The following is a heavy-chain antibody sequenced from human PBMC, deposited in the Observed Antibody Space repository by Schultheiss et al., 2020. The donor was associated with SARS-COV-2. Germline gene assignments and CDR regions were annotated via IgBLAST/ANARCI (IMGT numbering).Heavy chain of an antibody. Sequence: GGSLRLSCAASGFTFDDYAMHWVRQAPGKGLEWVSGISWNSGSIGYADSVKGRFTISRDNAKNSLYLQMNSLRAEDTALYYCAADRGIVVSLYWGQGTLVTVSS. CDR2: ISWNSGSI. CDR3: AADRGIVVSLY. CDR1: GFTFDDYA. J-gene: IGHJ4*02. D-gene: IGHD3-22*01. V-gene: IGHV3-9*01.